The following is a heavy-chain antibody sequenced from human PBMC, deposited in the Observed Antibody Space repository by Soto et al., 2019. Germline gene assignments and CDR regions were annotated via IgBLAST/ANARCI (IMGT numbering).Heavy chain of an antibody. J-gene: IGHJ4*02. CDR1: GYSFTSLD. CDR2: MQPSSGRT. V-gene: IGHV1-8*01. Sequence: GASVKVSCKASGYSFTSLDINWVRQTTGQGLEWMGWMQPSSGRTGYAQKFQGRVTMTRDTSINTAYMELSSLTSDDTAFYYCARGVTVGVAYWGQGTLGTVSA. D-gene: IGHD1-26*01. CDR3: ARGVTVGVAY.